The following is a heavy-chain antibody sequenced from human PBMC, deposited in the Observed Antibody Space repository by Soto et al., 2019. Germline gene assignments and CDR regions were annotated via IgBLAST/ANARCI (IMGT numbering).Heavy chain of an antibody. J-gene: IGHJ6*02. D-gene: IGHD3-3*01. CDR3: ARDLAIFGVVMNYYYGMDV. V-gene: IGHV3-7*03. CDR1: GFTFSSYW. CDR2: IKQDGSEK. Sequence: GGSLRLSCAASGFTFSSYWMSWVRQAPGKGLEWVANIKQDGSEKYYVDSVKGRFTISRDNAKNSLYLQMNSLRAEDTAVYYCARDLAIFGVVMNYYYGMDVWGQGTLVTVSS.